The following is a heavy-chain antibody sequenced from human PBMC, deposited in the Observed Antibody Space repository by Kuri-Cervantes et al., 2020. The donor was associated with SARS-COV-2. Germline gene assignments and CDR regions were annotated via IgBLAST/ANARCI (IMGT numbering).Heavy chain of an antibody. D-gene: IGHD1-26*01. J-gene: IGHJ4*02. CDR1: GYTFTSYY. CDR3: ARVLWELPGAFDY. V-gene: IGHV1-46*01. Sequence: ASVKVSCKASGYTFTSYYMHWVRQAPGQGLEWMGIINPSGGSTSYAQKFQGRVTMTTDTSTSTAYMELRSLRSDDTAVYYCARVLWELPGAFDYWGQGTLVTVSS. CDR2: INPSGGST.